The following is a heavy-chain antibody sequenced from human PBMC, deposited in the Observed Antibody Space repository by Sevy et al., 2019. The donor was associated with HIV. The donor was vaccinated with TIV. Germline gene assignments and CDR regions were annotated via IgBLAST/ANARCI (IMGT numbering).Heavy chain of an antibody. J-gene: IGHJ5*02. V-gene: IGHV3-23*01. D-gene: IGHD6-19*01. CDR2: ISGSGGST. CDR3: AKDRSYTSGPNWFDP. Sequence: GGSLRLSCAASGFTFNNYAMSWVRQTPGKGLEWVSGISGSGGSTYYADSVKGRFTISRDNSKNTLELQMNSLRAEDTAVYYCAKDRSYTSGPNWFDPWGQGTLVTVSS. CDR1: GFTFNNYA.